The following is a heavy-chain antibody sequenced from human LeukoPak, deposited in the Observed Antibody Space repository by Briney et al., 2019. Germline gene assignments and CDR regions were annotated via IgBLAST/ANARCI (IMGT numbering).Heavy chain of an antibody. Sequence: SETLSLTCTVSGGSISSGSYYWSWIRQPAGKGLEWIGRIYTSGSTNYNPSLKSRVTISVDTSKNQFSLKLSSVTAADTAVYYCARGAPIGYSGWLGDYYYYYYMDVWGKGTTVTISS. V-gene: IGHV4-61*02. CDR3: ARGAPIGYSGWLGDYYYYYYMDV. J-gene: IGHJ6*03. CDR1: GGSISSGSYY. CDR2: IYTSGST. D-gene: IGHD5-18*01.